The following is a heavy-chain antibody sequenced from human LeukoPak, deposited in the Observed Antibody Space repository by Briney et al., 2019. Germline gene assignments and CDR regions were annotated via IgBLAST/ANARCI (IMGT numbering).Heavy chain of an antibody. J-gene: IGHJ6*02. CDR3: AREMRYYGSGSYYTYYYGMDV. CDR1: GFTFSTSA. CDR2: INQVTSHI. D-gene: IGHD3-10*01. V-gene: IGHV3-21*01. Sequence: GGSLRLSCAASGFTFSTSAMNWVRQAPGKGLEWVSSINQVTSHIYYAESVRGRFSISRDNAKNSLYLQMNSLRAEDTAVYYCAREMRYYGSGSYYTYYYGMDVWGQGTTVTVSS.